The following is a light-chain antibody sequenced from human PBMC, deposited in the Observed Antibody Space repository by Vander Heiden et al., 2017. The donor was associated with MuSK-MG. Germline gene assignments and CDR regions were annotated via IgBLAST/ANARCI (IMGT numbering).Light chain of an antibody. Sequence: EILMTQSPATLSVSSGERATLSCRASQSVSSHLAWYQQKPGQTPRLLIYDASTRATSIPARFSGSGSGTEFTLTISSLKSEDFGVYFCQQYNTWTTMTFGEGTKVEIK. J-gene: IGKJ4*01. CDR3: QQYNTWTTMT. CDR2: DAS. V-gene: IGKV3-15*01. CDR1: QSVSSH.